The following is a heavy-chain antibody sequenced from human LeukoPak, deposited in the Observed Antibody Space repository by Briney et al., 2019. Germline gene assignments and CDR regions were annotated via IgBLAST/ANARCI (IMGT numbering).Heavy chain of an antibody. V-gene: IGHV1-18*01. Sequence: ASVSVSCKASGYTFTSYGISWVRQSPGQGLEWMGWISAYNGNTNYAQKLQGRVTMTTDTSTSTAYMELRSLRSDDTAVYYCARETHYYDSSGHTTSPFDYWGQGTLVTVSS. CDR1: GYTFTSYG. D-gene: IGHD3-22*01. CDR2: ISAYNGNT. J-gene: IGHJ4*02. CDR3: ARETHYYDSSGHTTSPFDY.